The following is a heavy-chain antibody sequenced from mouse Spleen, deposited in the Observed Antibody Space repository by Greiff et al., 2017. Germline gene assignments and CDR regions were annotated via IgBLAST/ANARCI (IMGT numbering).Heavy chain of an antibody. J-gene: IGHJ4*01. CDR2: IYPRDGST. CDR1: GYTFTSYD. Sequence: QVQLQQSGPELVKPGASVKLSCKASGYTFTSYDINWVKQRPGQGLEWIGWIYPRDGSTKYNEKFKGKATLTVDTSSSTAYMELHSLTSEDSAVYFCARSYYSNYSYAMDYWGQGTSVTVSS. V-gene: IGHV1-85*01. D-gene: IGHD2-5*01. CDR3: ARSYYSNYSYAMDY.